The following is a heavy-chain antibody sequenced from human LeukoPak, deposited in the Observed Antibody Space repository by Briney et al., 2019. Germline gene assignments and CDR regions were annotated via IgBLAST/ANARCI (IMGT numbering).Heavy chain of an antibody. CDR1: GGSFSGYY. J-gene: IGHJ4*02. CDR3: ARLPVEYCTNGVCHGFDY. CDR2: INHSGST. V-gene: IGHV4-34*01. D-gene: IGHD2-8*01. Sequence: SETLSLTCAVYGGSFSGYYWSWIRQPPGKGLEWIGEINHSGSTNYNPSLKSRVTISVDTSKNQFPLKLRSVTAADTAVYCCARLPVEYCTNGVCHGFDYWGQGTLVTVSS.